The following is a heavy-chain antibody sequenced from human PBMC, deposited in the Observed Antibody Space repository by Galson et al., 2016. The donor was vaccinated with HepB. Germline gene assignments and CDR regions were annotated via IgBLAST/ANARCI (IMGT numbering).Heavy chain of an antibody. Sequence: SLRLSCAASGFIFDDYAVHWVRQVSGKGLEWVSGISWNSGNIGYADSVKGRFTISRDNAKNSLYLQMNSLRPEDTALYYCTTERVPASKGGTYFEYWGQGTLVTVSS. CDR1: GFIFDDYA. CDR3: TTERVPASKGGTYFEY. CDR2: ISWNSGNI. V-gene: IGHV3-9*01. J-gene: IGHJ4*02. D-gene: IGHD2-2*01.